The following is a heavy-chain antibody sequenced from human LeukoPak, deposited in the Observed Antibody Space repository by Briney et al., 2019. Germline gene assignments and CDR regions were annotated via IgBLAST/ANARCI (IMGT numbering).Heavy chain of an antibody. V-gene: IGHV4-59*12. CDR1: GGSISSYY. D-gene: IGHD3-10*01. CDR3: ARDGRGLGFYYYYMDV. J-gene: IGHJ6*03. CDR2: IYYSGST. Sequence: SETLSLTCTVSGGSISSYYWSWIRQPPGKGLEWIGYIYYSGSTYYNPSLKSRVTISVDTSKNQFSLKLGSVTAADTAVYYCARDGRGLGFYYYYMDVWGKGTTVTVSS.